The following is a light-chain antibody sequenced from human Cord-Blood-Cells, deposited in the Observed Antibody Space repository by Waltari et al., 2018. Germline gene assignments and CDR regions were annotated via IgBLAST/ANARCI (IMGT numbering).Light chain of an antibody. Sequence: QSVLTPPPSASGTPGQRVTISCSGSRSNIGSHYVYWYQQLPGTAPKLLIYRNNQRPSGVPDRCSGSKSGTSASLASSGLRSEDEADWYCAAWDDSLSGYVFGTGTKVTVL. V-gene: IGLV1-47*01. J-gene: IGLJ1*01. CDR3: AAWDDSLSGYV. CDR2: RNN. CDR1: RSNIGSHY.